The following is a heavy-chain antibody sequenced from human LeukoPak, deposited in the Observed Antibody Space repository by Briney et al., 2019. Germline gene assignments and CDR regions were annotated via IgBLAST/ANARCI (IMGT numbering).Heavy chain of an antibody. CDR3: ARYSPMGYSSGFDY. CDR1: GFTFSSYS. J-gene: IGHJ4*02. D-gene: IGHD6-19*01. Sequence: GGSLRLSCAASGFTFSSYSMDWVRQAPGKGLEWVSSISSSSSYIYYADSVKGRFTISGDNAKNSLYLQMNSLRAEDTAVYYCARYSPMGYSSGFDYWGQGTLVTVSS. CDR2: ISSSSSYI. V-gene: IGHV3-21*01.